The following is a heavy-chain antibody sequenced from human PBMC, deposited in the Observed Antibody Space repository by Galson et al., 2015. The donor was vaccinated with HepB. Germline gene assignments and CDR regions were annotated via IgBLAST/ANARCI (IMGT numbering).Heavy chain of an antibody. V-gene: IGHV7-4-1*02. CDR2: INTNTGNP. D-gene: IGHD3-16*01. Sequence: SVKVSCKASGYSFTTYTMNWVRQAPGQGLEWMGWINTNTGNPTYAQDFTGRFVFSLDTSVNTTYLQINSLKPEDTAVYYCARAPVPVLQGLQNWVDPWGQGTLVTVSS. CDR1: GYSFTTYT. CDR3: ARAPVPVLQGLQNWVDP. J-gene: IGHJ5*02.